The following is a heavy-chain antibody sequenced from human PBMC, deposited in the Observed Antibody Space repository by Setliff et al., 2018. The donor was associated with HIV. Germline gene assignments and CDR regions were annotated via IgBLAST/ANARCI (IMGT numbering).Heavy chain of an antibody. V-gene: IGHV1-46*01. D-gene: IGHD6-13*01. CDR2: INPNAGST. CDR1: GYTFTDYY. CDR3: ASSNWQLVADH. Sequence: ASVKVSCKASGYTFTDYYLHWVRQAPGQGPEWMGLINPNAGSTIYAQKFEDRLTVTSDTATTTLYMELRSLRFDDTAMYYCASSNWQLVADHWGQGTPVTVSS. J-gene: IGHJ5*02.